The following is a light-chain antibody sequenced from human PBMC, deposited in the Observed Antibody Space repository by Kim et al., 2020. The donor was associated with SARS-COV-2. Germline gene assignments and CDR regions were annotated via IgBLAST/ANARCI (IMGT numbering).Light chain of an antibody. CDR1: QTITTW. CDR3: QQYHALPWT. CDR2: EVS. J-gene: IGKJ1*01. V-gene: IGKV1-5*01. Sequence: SASVGDRVTITCRARQTITTWLAWYQQKPGKAPNLLIYEVSTLEDGVPSRFSGSGSETEFTLTISGLQPDDFATYYCQQYHALPWTFGQGTKLEI.